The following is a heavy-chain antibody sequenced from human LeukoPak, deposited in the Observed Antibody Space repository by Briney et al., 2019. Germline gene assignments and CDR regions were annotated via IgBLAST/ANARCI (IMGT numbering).Heavy chain of an antibody. CDR2: ISYDGSNK. V-gene: IGHV3-30-3*01. J-gene: IGHJ4*02. CDR3: ARDHRLNYFDY. Sequence: GGSLRLSCAASGFTFSSYAMHWVRQAPGKGLEWVAVISYDGSNKYYADSVKGRFTISRDNSKNTLYLQMNSLRAEDTAVYYCARDHRLNYFDYWGQGTLVTVSS. D-gene: IGHD1-14*01. CDR1: GFTFSSYA.